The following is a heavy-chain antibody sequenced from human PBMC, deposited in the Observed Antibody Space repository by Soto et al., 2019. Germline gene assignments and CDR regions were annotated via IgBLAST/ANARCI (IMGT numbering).Heavy chain of an antibody. CDR2: IRSKTYGGTT. J-gene: IGHJ4*02. Sequence: PGGSLRLSCTASGFAFGDYALSWVRQAPGKGLEWVGFIRSKTYGGTTESAASVKGRFTISRDDSKSIAYLQMNSLKTEDTGVYHWTREVGYYDTSDSYHPGYFDYWGQGTLVTVSS. CDR1: GFAFGDYA. D-gene: IGHD3-22*01. V-gene: IGHV3-49*04. CDR3: TREVGYYDTSDSYHPGYFDY.